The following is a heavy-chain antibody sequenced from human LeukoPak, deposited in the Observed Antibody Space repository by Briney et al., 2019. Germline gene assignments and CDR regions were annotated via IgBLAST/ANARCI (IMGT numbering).Heavy chain of an antibody. V-gene: IGHV1-18*01. Sequence: ASVKVSCKASGYTFTSYGISWVRQAPGQGLEWMGWISAYNGNTNYAQKLQGRATMTTDTSTSTAYMELRSLRSDDTAVYYCARDRPRYCSSTSCKSRAFDIWGQGTMVTVSS. CDR3: ARDRPRYCSSTSCKSRAFDI. CDR1: GYTFTSYG. J-gene: IGHJ3*02. CDR2: ISAYNGNT. D-gene: IGHD2-2*01.